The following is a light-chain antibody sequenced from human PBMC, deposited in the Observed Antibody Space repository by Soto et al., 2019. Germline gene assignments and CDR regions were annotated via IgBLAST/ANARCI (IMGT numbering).Light chain of an antibody. Sequence: EIVLTQSPGTLSLSPGERATLSCRASQSVSSNYLAWYQQKPGQAPRLLIYGASSRATGIPARFSCSGSGTDFTLTISRLEPEDFAVYYCQQYGSSGTFGPGTKVDIK. CDR1: QSVSSNY. J-gene: IGKJ1*01. CDR2: GAS. V-gene: IGKV3-20*01. CDR3: QQYGSSGT.